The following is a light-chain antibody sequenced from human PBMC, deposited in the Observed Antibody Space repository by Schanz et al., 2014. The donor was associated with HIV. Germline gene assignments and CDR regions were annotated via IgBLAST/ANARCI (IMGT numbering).Light chain of an antibody. V-gene: IGLV1-51*01. CDR2: DND. J-gene: IGLJ2*01. CDR1: TSNIANNL. Sequence: QSVLTQPPSVSAAPGQKVTISCSGSTSNIANNLVSWFQQVPGAAPKLLIYDNDKRPSGIPDRFSGSKSGTSATLDITGLQTGDEADYYCATWDSALREVVFGGGTKLTVL. CDR3: ATWDSALREVV.